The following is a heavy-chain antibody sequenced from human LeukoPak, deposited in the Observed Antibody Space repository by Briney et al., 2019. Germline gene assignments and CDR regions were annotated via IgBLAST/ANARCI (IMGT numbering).Heavy chain of an antibody. CDR2: VKSDGGST. J-gene: IGHJ5*01. D-gene: IGHD2-15*01. CDR1: GFTFSSYW. V-gene: IGHV3-74*01. Sequence: PGGSLRLSCAASGFTFSSYWMHWVRQAPGKGLVWVSRVKSDGGSTDYADAAKGRFTISRDNAKNTLSLQMDSLRAEDTAVYYCVRALSGGSFFGSWGQGTLVTVSS. CDR3: VRALSGGSFFGS.